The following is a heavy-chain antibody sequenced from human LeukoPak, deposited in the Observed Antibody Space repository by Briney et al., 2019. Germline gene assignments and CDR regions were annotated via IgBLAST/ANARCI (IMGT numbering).Heavy chain of an antibody. D-gene: IGHD2-2*01. V-gene: IGHV2-5*01. CDR1: GFSLRTSGVG. CDR3: AHRRRAPIVVVPAAISWFDP. CDR2: IYWNDDK. J-gene: IGHJ5*02. Sequence: SGPTLVNPPPTLTLTCTFSGFSLRTSGVGVGWIRQPPVKALEWLALIYWNDDKRYSPSLKRRLTITKDTSKNQVVLTMTNMDPVDTATYYCAHRRRAPIVVVPAAISWFDPWGQGTLVTVSS.